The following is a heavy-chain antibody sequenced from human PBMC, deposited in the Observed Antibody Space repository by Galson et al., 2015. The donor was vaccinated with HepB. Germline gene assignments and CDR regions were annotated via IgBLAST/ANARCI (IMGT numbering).Heavy chain of an antibody. J-gene: IGHJ4*02. D-gene: IGHD5-12*01. CDR2: IYSGGSP. CDR3: AGVRRYSGYDSRSFDY. CDR1: GFTVSSNY. Sequence: SLRLSCAASGFTVSSNYMSWVRQAPGKGLEWVSVIYSGGSPYYADSVKGRFTISRDNSKNTLYLQMNSLRAEDTAVYYCAGVRRYSGYDSRSFDYWGQGTLVTVSS. V-gene: IGHV3-66*01.